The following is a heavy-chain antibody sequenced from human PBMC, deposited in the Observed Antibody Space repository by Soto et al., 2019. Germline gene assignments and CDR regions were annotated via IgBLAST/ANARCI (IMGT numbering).Heavy chain of an antibody. CDR3: ARSGICSGQCQAYYYYYMDV. J-gene: IGHJ6*03. D-gene: IGHD2-15*01. V-gene: IGHV1-46*03. CDR1: GYTFTSYY. Sequence: ASVKVSCKASGYTFTSYYMHWVRQAPGQGLEWMGIINPSGGSTSYAQKFQGRVTMTRDTSTSTVYMELSNLRSEDTAVYYCARSGICSGQCQAYYYYYMDVWGKGTTVTVSS. CDR2: INPSGGST.